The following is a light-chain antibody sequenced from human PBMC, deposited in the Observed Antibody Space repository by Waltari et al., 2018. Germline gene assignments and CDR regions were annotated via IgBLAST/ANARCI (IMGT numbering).Light chain of an antibody. CDR2: KAS. Sequence: DIQMTQSPSTLSAFVGDRVTITCRASQSISSWLAWYQQKPGKAPNLLSYKASSLVTGVPSRFSGSGSGTDFTLTISSLQPDDFATYYCQQYSSFPFTFGPGTKVDIK. CDR1: QSISSW. CDR3: QQYSSFPFT. J-gene: IGKJ3*01. V-gene: IGKV1-5*03.